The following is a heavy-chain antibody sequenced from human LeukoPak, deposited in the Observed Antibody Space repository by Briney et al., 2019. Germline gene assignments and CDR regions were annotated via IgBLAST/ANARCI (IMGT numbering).Heavy chain of an antibody. Sequence: AGGSLRLSCAASGFTFDDYGMSCVRQAPGKGLEWVSGINWNGGSTGCADSVKGRFTISRDNAKNSLYLQMNSLRAEDTALYYCARGYCSSTSCYFDYWGQGTLVTVSS. J-gene: IGHJ4*02. D-gene: IGHD2-2*01. CDR1: GFTFDDYG. CDR3: ARGYCSSTSCYFDY. CDR2: INWNGGST. V-gene: IGHV3-20*04.